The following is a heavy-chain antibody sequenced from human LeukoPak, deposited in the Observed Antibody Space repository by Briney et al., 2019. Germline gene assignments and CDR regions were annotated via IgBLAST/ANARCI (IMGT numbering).Heavy chain of an antibody. V-gene: IGHV3-48*03. CDR3: AREGGYDFIWGKRYYYGMDV. CDR2: ISSSGSTI. Sequence: PGGSLRLSCAASGFTFSSYEMNWVRQAPGKGLEWVSYISSSGSTIYYADSVKGRFTISRDSAKNSLYLQMNSLRVEDTAVYYCAREGGYDFIWGKRYYYGMDVWGKGTTVTVSS. CDR1: GFTFSSYE. J-gene: IGHJ6*04. D-gene: IGHD5-12*01.